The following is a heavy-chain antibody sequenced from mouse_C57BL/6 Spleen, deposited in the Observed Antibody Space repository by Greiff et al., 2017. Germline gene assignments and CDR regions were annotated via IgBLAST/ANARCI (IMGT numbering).Heavy chain of an antibody. V-gene: IGHV1-85*01. Sequence: VQLHQSGPELVKPGASVKLSCKASGYTFTSYDINWVKQRPGQGLEWIGWIYPRDGSTKYNEKFKGKATLTVDTSSSTAYRELHSLTSEDSAVYFCARNYASCYYARDYWGQGTSVTVSS. CDR1: GYTFTSYD. D-gene: IGHD1-1*01. CDR3: ARNYASCYYARDY. CDR2: IYPRDGST. J-gene: IGHJ4*01.